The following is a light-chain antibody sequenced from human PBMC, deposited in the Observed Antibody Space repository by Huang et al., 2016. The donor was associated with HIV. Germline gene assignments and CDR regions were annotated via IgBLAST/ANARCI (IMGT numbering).Light chain of an antibody. J-gene: IGKJ1*01. V-gene: IGKV1-6*01. Sequence: AIQMTQSPSSLSASLGDRVTITCRASQANRNDLGWYQHTPGKAPKILIYAASELQVGVPLRFRGSGSGTDFTLIITSLQPEDVGTYYCLQDFNYPRTFGQGTTVKI. CDR2: AAS. CDR3: LQDFNYPRT. CDR1: QANRND.